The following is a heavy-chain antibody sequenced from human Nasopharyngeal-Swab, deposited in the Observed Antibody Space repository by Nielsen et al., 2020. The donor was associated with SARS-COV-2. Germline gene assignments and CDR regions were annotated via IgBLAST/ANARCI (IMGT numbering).Heavy chain of an antibody. CDR1: GFSFNSYW. CDR3: ARDRNSVVVPVPFDQ. D-gene: IGHD2-21*01. CDR2: INEDGSEK. V-gene: IGHV3-7*01. J-gene: IGHJ4*02. Sequence: GESLKISCAASGFSFNSYWMSWVRQTPGKGLEWVDNINEDGSEKYYVDSVKGRFTISRDNARNSLYLQMNSLRVEDTAVYYCARDRNSVVVPVPFDQWGPGTLVTVSS.